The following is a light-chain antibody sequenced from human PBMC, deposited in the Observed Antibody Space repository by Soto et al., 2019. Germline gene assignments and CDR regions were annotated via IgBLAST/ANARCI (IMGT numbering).Light chain of an antibody. CDR1: HDITSY. CDR2: DAS. V-gene: IGKV1-33*01. Sequence: DIQMTQSPSSLSASVGDRVTITCQASHDITSYLNWYQHKPGKAPKLLTYDASILEAGVPSRFSGSGSGTDFTVTISSLQPEDVATYYCQKGDYLPIFGPGTTVDFK. J-gene: IGKJ3*01. CDR3: QKGDYLPI.